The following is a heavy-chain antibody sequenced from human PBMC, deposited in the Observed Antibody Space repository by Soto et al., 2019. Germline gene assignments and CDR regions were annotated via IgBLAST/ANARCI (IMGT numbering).Heavy chain of an antibody. CDR3: ARVPRYGSGSYYSPGGYFDY. V-gene: IGHV4-34*01. J-gene: IGHJ4*02. Sequence: QVQLQQWGAGLLKPSETLSFTCAVYGGSFSGYYWSWIRQPPGKGLEWIGEINHSGSTNYNPSLKSRVTISVDTSKNQFSLKLSSVTAADTAVYYCARVPRYGSGSYYSPGGYFDYWGQGTLVTVSS. CDR2: INHSGST. D-gene: IGHD3-10*01. CDR1: GGSFSGYY.